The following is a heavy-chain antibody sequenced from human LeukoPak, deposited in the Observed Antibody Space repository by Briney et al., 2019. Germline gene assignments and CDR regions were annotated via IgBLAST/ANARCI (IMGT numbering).Heavy chain of an antibody. CDR2: ISSSSYI. CDR1: GFTFSSYS. J-gene: IGHJ6*02. D-gene: IGHD3-9*01. V-gene: IGHV3-21*01. Sequence: PGGSLRLSCAASGFTFSSYSMNWVRQAPGKGLEWVSSISSSSYIYYADSVKGRFTISGDNAKNSLYLQMNSLRAEDTAVYYCARDMHYDILTGYSYYYGMDVWGQGTTVTVSS. CDR3: ARDMHYDILTGYSYYYGMDV.